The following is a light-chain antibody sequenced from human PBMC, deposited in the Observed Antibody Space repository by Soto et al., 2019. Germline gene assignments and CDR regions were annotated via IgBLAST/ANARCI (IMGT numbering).Light chain of an antibody. CDR3: QQYNKWPPWT. CDR2: GVS. CDR1: QSVNSN. Sequence: EIVMTQSPATLSVSPGERVTLSCRASQSVNSNLAWYQQKPGQAPRLLIYGVSTRATGIPARFSGSGSGTEFTLTISSLQSEDFAAYYCQQYNKWPPWTFGQGTKVEIK. V-gene: IGKV3-15*01. J-gene: IGKJ1*01.